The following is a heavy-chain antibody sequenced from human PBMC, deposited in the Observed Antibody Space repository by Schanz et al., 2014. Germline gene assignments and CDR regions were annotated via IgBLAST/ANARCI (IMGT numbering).Heavy chain of an antibody. J-gene: IGHJ6*02. CDR1: GFAFSVYG. D-gene: IGHD6-13*01. CDR3: ARVRRRIATPSTPSFRNYYYYAMDV. CDR2: IWYDENNK. V-gene: IGHV3-33*01. Sequence: QVQMVESGGGVVQPGRSLRLSCAASGFAFSVYGMHWVRQAPGKGPEWVAVIWYDENNKYYADSVKGRFTMSRDNSKNTLYLQMNSLRAEDTSVYFCARVRRRIATPSTPSFRNYYYYAMDVWGQGTTVTVSS.